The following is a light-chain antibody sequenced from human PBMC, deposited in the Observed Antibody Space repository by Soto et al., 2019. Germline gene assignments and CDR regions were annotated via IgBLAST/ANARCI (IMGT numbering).Light chain of an antibody. CDR3: SSYTSSSTLYVV. CDR1: SSDVGGYNY. J-gene: IGLJ2*01. V-gene: IGLV2-14*01. CDR2: EVS. Sequence: QSALTQPASVSGSPGQSITISCTGTSSDVGGYNYVSWYQQHPGKAPKLMIYEVSNRPSGVSNRFSGSKSGNTASLTISGLQAEDEADYYCSSYTSSSTLYVVFGGGTKGTVL.